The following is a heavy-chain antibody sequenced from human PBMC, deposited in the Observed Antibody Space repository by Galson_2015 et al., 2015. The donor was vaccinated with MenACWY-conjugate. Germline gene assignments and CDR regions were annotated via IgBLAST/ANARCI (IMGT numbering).Heavy chain of an antibody. D-gene: IGHD2-8*01. CDR2: INSDGSST. Sequence: SLRLSCAASGFSFSSYWMHWVRHLPGKGPVWVSRINSDGSSTSYADSVKGRFTISRDNAKNTLYLQMSSLRAEDTGVYYCARKGPNGRPPDGFEIWDQGTMVTVSS. V-gene: IGHV3-74*01. CDR1: GFSFSSYW. J-gene: IGHJ3*02. CDR3: ARKGPNGRPPDGFEI.